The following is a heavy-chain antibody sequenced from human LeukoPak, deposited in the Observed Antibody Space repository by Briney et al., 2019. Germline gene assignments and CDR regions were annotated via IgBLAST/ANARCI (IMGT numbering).Heavy chain of an antibody. CDR3: AVGNSGDY. CDR2: INSDGSST. J-gene: IGHJ4*02. Sequence: GGSLRLSCAASGFTFSSYWMHWVRQAPGKGPVWVSRINSDGSSTSYADSVKGRFTISRDNAKNTLYLQMNSLRAEDTAVYYCAVGNSGDYWGQGTLVTVSS. V-gene: IGHV3-74*01. D-gene: IGHD4-23*01. CDR1: GFTFSSYW.